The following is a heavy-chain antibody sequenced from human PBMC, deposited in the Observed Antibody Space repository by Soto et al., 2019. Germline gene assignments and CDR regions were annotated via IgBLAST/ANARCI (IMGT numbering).Heavy chain of an antibody. Sequence: EVQLVESGGGLVQPGGALRLSCAASGFTFSGYWMSWVRQAPGKGLEWVANIKQDGSEQFYVDSVKGRFTISRDNAKNSLYLQMNSLRAEDTAVYYCAREAVWGQGTTVTVSS. CDR3: AREAV. J-gene: IGHJ6*02. CDR2: IKQDGSEQ. V-gene: IGHV3-7*05. CDR1: GFTFSGYW.